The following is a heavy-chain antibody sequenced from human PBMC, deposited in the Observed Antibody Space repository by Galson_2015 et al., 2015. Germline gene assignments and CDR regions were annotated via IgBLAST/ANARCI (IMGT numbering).Heavy chain of an antibody. V-gene: IGHV2-5*02. Sequence: PALVKPTQTLTLTCTFSGFSLSTWGVGVGWIRQPPGKALEWLALIYWDDDKRYSPSLKSRLTITKDTSKNQVVLTMTNMDPVDTATCYCTHSLRAMTTVTTSDAFHMWGQGTMVTVSS. D-gene: IGHD4-17*01. CDR2: IYWDDDK. CDR1: GFSLSTWGVG. J-gene: IGHJ3*02. CDR3: THSLRAMTTVTTSDAFHM.